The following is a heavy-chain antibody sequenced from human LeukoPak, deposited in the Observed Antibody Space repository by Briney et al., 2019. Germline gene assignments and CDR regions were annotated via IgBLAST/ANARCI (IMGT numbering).Heavy chain of an antibody. CDR1: GFTFSSYA. D-gene: IGHD3-10*01. J-gene: IGHJ4*02. CDR2: ISYDGSNK. CDR3: ARSSRGVPQTTSFDY. Sequence: GGSLRLSCAASGFTFSSYAMHWVRQAPGKGLEWVAVISYDGSNKYYADSVKGRFTISRDNSKNTLYLQMNSLRAEDTAVYYCARSSRGVPQTTSFDYWGQGTLVTVSS. V-gene: IGHV3-30*04.